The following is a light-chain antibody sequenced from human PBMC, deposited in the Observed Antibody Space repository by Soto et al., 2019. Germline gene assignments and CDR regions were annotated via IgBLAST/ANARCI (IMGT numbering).Light chain of an antibody. CDR1: QSVYSN. J-gene: IGKJ4*01. V-gene: IGKV3D-15*01. Sequence: EIVMTQSPATLPVSPGERAPLACRASQSVYSNVAWYQQKPGQAPRLLIYGASTMGTGIPARFSGSGAGTEFTLTFSSLQSECVVVYDCAQYSQWHPVPFGGGTKVEIK. CDR2: GAS. CDR3: AQYSQWHPVP.